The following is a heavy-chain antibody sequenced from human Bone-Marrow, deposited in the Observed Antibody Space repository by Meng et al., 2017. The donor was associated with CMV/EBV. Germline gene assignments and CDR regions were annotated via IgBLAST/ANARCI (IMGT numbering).Heavy chain of an antibody. CDR3: ARSPARGYSWVGWFDP. Sequence: GSITSGDYYWTWIRQPPGKGLEWIGYIYYSGSTYYNLSLKSRLTISVDTSKNQFSLKLSSVTAADTAVYYCARSPARGYSWVGWFDPWGQGTLVTVS. CDR1: GSITSGDYY. D-gene: IGHD3-22*01. J-gene: IGHJ5*02. CDR2: IYYSGST. V-gene: IGHV4-30-4*08.